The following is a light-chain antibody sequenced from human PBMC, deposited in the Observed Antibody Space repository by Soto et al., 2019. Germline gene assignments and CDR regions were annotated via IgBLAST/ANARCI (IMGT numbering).Light chain of an antibody. CDR3: MQALQTPLT. CDR1: QSPLHSSGYNY. Sequence: DIVMTQSPLSLPVTPGEPASISCRSSQSPLHSSGYNYVDWYLKKPGQSPQLXIYLVSNRASGVPERFSGSGSGTDFTLKISRVEAEDVGHYYCMQALQTPLTFGQGTRLEIK. CDR2: LVS. V-gene: IGKV2-28*01. J-gene: IGKJ5*01.